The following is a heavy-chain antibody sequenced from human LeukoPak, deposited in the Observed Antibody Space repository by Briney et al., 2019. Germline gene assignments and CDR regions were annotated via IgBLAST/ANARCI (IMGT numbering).Heavy chain of an antibody. J-gene: IGHJ4*02. CDR3: ARGEADHLTYYDLDY. CDR1: GGSFSGYY. CDR2: INHSGST. D-gene: IGHD3-22*01. V-gene: IGHV4-34*01. Sequence: SETLSLTCAVYGGSFSGYYWSWIRQPPGKGLEWIGEINHSGSTNYNPSLKSRVTMSVDTSKNQFSLKLSSVTAADTAVYYCARGEADHLTYYDLDYWGQGTLVTVSS.